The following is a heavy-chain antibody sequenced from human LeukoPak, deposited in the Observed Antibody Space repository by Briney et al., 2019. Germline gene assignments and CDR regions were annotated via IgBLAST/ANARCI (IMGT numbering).Heavy chain of an antibody. J-gene: IGHJ5*01. CDR3: AKDRISVAPPYNWFRA. D-gene: IGHD2-15*01. Sequence: GGSLRLSCAASGFTFSNYAMSWVRQPPGKGLEWVSTVSGSGLSTYPADSVKGRFTISRDNSKNTLSLQMNSLRAEDTAVYYCAKDRISVAPPYNWFRAWGHGNLVNVYS. V-gene: IGHV3-23*01. CDR1: GFTFSNYA. CDR2: VSGSGLST.